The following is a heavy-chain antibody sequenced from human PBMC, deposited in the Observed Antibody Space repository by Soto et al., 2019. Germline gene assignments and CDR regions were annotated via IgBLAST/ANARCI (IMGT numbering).Heavy chain of an antibody. V-gene: IGHV3-73*02. Sequence: EVQLVESGGGLVQPGGSLKLSCAASGFIFSGSAIHWVRQAPGKGLEWVGRIRSRANNYATSFAESVKGRFTFFRDDSKNMAYLQMKTLKPEDTAVYYFCRGQGAAIGDYYYHVMYVWGQVTTVTVSS. D-gene: IGHD2-2*02. CDR3: CRGQGAAIGDYYYHVMYV. CDR1: GFIFSGSA. CDR2: IRSRANNYAT. J-gene: IGHJ6*02.